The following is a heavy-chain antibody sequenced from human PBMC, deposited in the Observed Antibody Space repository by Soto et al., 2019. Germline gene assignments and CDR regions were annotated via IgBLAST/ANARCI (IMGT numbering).Heavy chain of an antibody. J-gene: IGHJ4*02. V-gene: IGHV3-23*01. D-gene: IGHD3-22*01. CDR3: AKGDSSRGYFDY. CDR1: GFIFSSYA. Sequence: GGSLRLSCAASGFIFSSYAMSWVRQTPGTGLELVSTVDDSGGFTYYAESVKGRLTISRDNSKNTLYLQMNSLRAEDTAVFYCAKGDSSRGYFDYWGQGTLVTVSS. CDR2: VDDSGGFT.